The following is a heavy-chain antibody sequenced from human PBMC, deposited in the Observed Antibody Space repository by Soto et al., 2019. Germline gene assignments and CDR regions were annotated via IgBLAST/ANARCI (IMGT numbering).Heavy chain of an antibody. D-gene: IGHD3-22*01. V-gene: IGHV1-46*01. CDR3: ARDHYDSSGYPSDAFDI. J-gene: IGHJ3*02. CDR2: INPSGGST. Sequence: GASVKVSCNASGYTFTSYYMHWVRQAPGQGLEWMGIINPSGGSTSYAQRFQGRVTMTRDTSTSTVYMELSSLRSEDTAVYYCARDHYDSSGYPSDAFDIWGQGAMVTVSS. CDR1: GYTFTSYY.